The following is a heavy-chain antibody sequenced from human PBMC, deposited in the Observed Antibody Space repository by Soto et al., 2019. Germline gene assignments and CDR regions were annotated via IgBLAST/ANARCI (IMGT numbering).Heavy chain of an antibody. Sequence: VQLVQSGAEVRKPGASVTVSCRSSGDSFNDYYIHWVRQAPGRGFEWMGWINPNGGVTKYAQKFQGWVSMTRDTSIRTVYMQLSRLRSDDTAVYYCARESGGATATLDYYYFYMDVWGTGTTVTVSS. CDR1: GDSFNDYY. V-gene: IGHV1-2*04. J-gene: IGHJ6*03. CDR3: ARESGGATATLDYYYFYMDV. D-gene: IGHD5-12*01. CDR2: INPNGGVT.